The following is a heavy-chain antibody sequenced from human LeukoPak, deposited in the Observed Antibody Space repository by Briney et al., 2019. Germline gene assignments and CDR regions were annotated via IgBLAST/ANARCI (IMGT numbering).Heavy chain of an antibody. J-gene: IGHJ5*02. CDR2: IYHSGST. D-gene: IGHD6-13*01. CDR3: ARDRMGYSRLVEDDP. Sequence: PSETLSLTCTVSGYSISSGYYWGWIRQPPGKGLEWIGRIYHSGSTYYNPSLKSRVTISVDTSKNQFSLKLSSVTAADTAVYYCARDRMGYSRLVEDDPWGQGTLVTVSS. CDR1: GYSISSGYY. V-gene: IGHV4-38-2*02.